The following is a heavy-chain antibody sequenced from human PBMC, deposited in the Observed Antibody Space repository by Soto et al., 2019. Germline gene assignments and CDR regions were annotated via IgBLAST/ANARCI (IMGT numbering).Heavy chain of an antibody. CDR3: ARGSKKLRFDILTGYYDY. D-gene: IGHD3-9*01. J-gene: IGHJ4*02. CDR1: GGTFSSYA. V-gene: IGHV1-69*01. Sequence: QVQLVQSGAEVKKPGSSVKVSCKASGGTFSSYAISWVRQAPGQGLEWMGGIIPIFGTANYAQKFQGRVTITADESTSTAYMGLSSLRSEDTAVYYCARGSKKLRFDILTGYYDYWGQGTLVTVSS. CDR2: IIPIFGTA.